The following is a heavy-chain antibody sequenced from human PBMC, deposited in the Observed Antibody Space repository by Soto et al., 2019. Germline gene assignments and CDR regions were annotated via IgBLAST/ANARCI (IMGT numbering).Heavy chain of an antibody. D-gene: IGHD1-26*01. CDR2: IDSSGGST. CDR1: GFTFGSYA. J-gene: IGHJ4*01. Sequence: GGSLRLSCAASGFTFGSYAMGWVRQAPGKGLEWVSSIDSSGGSTYYADSVKGRFTMSRDKSKNTLYLQMNSLRAEDTAVYYCARRLLGATVTYFDYWGQGTLVTVSS. CDR3: ARRLLGATVTYFDY. V-gene: IGHV3-23*01.